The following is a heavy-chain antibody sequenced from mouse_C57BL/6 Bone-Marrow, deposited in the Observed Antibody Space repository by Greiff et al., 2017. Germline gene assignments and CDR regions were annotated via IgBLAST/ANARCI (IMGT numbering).Heavy chain of an antibody. Sequence: DVMLVESGGGLVKPGGSLKLSCAASGFTFSSYAMSWVRQTPEKRLEWVATISDGGSYTYYPDNVKGRFTISRDNAKNNLYLQMSHLKSEDTAMYYCARDEGDSSGYDYYAMDYWGQGTSVTVSS. J-gene: IGHJ4*01. CDR2: ISDGGSYT. V-gene: IGHV5-4*01. CDR1: GFTFSSYA. CDR3: ARDEGDSSGYDYYAMDY. D-gene: IGHD3-2*02.